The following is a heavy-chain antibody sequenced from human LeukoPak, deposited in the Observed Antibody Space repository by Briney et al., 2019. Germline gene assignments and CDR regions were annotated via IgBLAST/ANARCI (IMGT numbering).Heavy chain of an antibody. J-gene: IGHJ4*02. CDR2: IYYSGST. D-gene: IGHD3-22*01. Sequence: SETLSLTCTVSGGSISSGDYYWSWIRQPPGKGLEWIGYIYYSGSTYYNPSLKSRVTISVDTSKNQFSLKLSSVTTADTAVYYCARVYYYDNSGYGKDYFDYWGQGTLVTVSS. CDR1: GGSISSGDYY. V-gene: IGHV4-30-4*01. CDR3: ARVYYYDNSGYGKDYFDY.